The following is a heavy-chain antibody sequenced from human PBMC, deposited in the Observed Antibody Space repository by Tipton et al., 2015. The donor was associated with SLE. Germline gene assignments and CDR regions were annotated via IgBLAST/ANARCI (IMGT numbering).Heavy chain of an antibody. CDR3: ARDDTSSSDY. CDR2: ISSSSSTI. Sequence: SLRLSCAASGFSFSNYGMHWVRQAPGKGLEWVSYISSSSSTIYYADSVKGRFTISRDNAKNSLYLQMNSLRAEDTALYYCARDDTSSSDYWGQGTLVTVSS. D-gene: IGHD6-6*01. J-gene: IGHJ4*02. CDR1: GFSFSNYG. V-gene: IGHV3-48*01.